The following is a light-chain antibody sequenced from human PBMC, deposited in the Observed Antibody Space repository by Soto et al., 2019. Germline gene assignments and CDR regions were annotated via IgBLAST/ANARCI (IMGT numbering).Light chain of an antibody. Sequence: QSALTQPPSASGSPGQSVTISCTGTSSDVGGYNYVSWHQQHPGKAPKVIITEVSNRPSGVSNRFSGSKSGNTASLTISGLQAEDEADYYCSSYISSSTFVVFGGGTKVTVL. CDR1: SSDVGGYNY. V-gene: IGLV2-14*01. CDR3: SSYISSSTFVV. J-gene: IGLJ2*01. CDR2: EVS.